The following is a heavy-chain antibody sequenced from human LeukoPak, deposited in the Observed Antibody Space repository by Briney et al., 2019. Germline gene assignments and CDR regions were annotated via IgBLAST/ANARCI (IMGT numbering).Heavy chain of an antibody. V-gene: IGHV4-39*07. J-gene: IGHJ6*02. Sequence: NPSETLSLTCTVSGGSISSSSYYWGWIRQPPGKGLEWIGSIYYSGSTYYNPSLKSRVTISVDTSKNQFSLKLSSVTAADTAVYYCARLYGWVDYYYGMDVWGQGTTVTVSS. CDR3: ARLYGWVDYYYGMDV. CDR1: GGSISSSSYY. CDR2: IYYSGST. D-gene: IGHD3-10*01.